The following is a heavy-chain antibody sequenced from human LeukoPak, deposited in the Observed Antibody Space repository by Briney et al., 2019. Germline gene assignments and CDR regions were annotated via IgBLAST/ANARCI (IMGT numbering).Heavy chain of an antibody. CDR2: IYYSGST. D-gene: IGHD6-6*01. Sequence: NPSETLSLTCTVSGGSISSYYWIWIRQPPGQGLEWIGYIYYSGSTNYNPSLTSRVTISVDTSKNQFSLQLSSVTAADTAVYYCAAYEYSSLSSWFDPWGQGTLVTVSS. CDR1: GGSISSYY. V-gene: IGHV4-59*01. CDR3: AAYEYSSLSSWFDP. J-gene: IGHJ5*02.